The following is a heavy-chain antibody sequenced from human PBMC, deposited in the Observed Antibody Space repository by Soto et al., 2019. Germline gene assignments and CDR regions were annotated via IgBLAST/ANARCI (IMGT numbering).Heavy chain of an antibody. CDR3: ARGQRLDFDY. Sequence: QVQLQESGPGLVKPSQTLSLTCTVSGGSISSGGYYWSWIRQHPGKGLEWIGYIYYSGSTYYNPSLKXXVXIXXDTSKNQFSLKLSSVTAADTAVYYCARGQRLDFDYWGQGTLVTVSS. J-gene: IGHJ4*02. V-gene: IGHV4-31*01. CDR2: IYYSGST. CDR1: GGSISSGGYY. D-gene: IGHD6-25*01.